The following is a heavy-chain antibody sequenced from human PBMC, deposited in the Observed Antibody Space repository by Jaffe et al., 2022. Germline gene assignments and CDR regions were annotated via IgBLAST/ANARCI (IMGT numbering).Heavy chain of an antibody. V-gene: IGHV1-46*01. Sequence: QVQLVQSGAEVKKPGASVKVSCKASGYTFTSYYMHWVRQAPGQGLEWMGIINPSGGSTSYAQKFQGRVTMTRDTSTSTVYMELSSLRSEDTAVYYCARDVSITMIVVDSVPGDYWGQGTLVTVSS. CDR3: ARDVSITMIVVDSVPGDY. J-gene: IGHJ4*02. CDR1: GYTFTSYY. CDR2: INPSGGST. D-gene: IGHD3-22*01.